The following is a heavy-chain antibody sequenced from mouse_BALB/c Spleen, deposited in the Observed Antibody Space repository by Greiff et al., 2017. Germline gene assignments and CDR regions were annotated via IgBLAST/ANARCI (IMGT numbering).Heavy chain of an antibody. CDR1: GFTFSSYA. Sequence: EVQGVESGGGLVKPGGSLKLSCAASGFTFSSYAMSWVRQTPEKRLEWVASISSGGSTYYPDSVKGRFTISRDNARNILYLQMSSLRSEDTAMYYCARVYGSSQFAYWGQGTLVTVSA. D-gene: IGHD1-1*01. J-gene: IGHJ3*01. V-gene: IGHV5-6-5*01. CDR2: ISSGGST. CDR3: ARVYGSSQFAY.